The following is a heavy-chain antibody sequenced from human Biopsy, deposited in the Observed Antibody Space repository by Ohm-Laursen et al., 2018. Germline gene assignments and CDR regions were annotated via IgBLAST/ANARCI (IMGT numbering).Heavy chain of an antibody. V-gene: IGHV1-8*01. Sequence: SVKVSCKTSGYTFTSYELNWVRQATGQGLEWMGWMNPDSGNTGYAQNFQGRVTMTRNTSISTAYMELSSLRSEDTAVYFCARADPPLFYYGAGSSNWFDPWGQGTLVTVSS. J-gene: IGHJ5*02. CDR2: MNPDSGNT. D-gene: IGHD3-10*01. CDR3: ARADPPLFYYGAGSSNWFDP. CDR1: GYTFTSYE.